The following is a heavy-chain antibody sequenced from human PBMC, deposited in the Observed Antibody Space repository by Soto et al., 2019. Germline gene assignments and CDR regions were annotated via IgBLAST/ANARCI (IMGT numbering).Heavy chain of an antibody. V-gene: IGHV3-53*01. J-gene: IGHJ3*02. D-gene: IGHD4-17*01. CDR3: ATRLDPISEEALDI. CDR1: GFTVSSNY. CDR2: IYSRGNT. Sequence: EVQLVESGGGLIQPGGSLRLSCAAYGFTVSSNYMSWVRQAPGKGLEWVSVIYSRGNTYYADSVKGRSTSSRDNSKSTLYLQMNNLRAEDTAVYYCATRLDPISEEALDIWGQGTKVTVSS.